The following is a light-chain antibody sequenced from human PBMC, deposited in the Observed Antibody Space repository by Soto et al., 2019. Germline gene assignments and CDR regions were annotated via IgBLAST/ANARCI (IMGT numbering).Light chain of an antibody. V-gene: IGKV3-15*01. Sequence: EIVMTQSPATLSLSPGERATLSCRASESVSTNLAWYQQKAGQAPRLLIYVASTRATGIPARFSGSGSGTEFYLTISSLQSEDFAVYYCQQYSIWRTFGQGTKVEI. CDR1: ESVSTN. CDR3: QQYSIWRT. CDR2: VAS. J-gene: IGKJ1*01.